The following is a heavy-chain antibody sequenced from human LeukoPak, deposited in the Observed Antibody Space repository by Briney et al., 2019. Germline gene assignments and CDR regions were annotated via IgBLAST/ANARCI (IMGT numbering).Heavy chain of an antibody. Sequence: GGSLRLSCAASGFTFDDYAMHWVRQAPGKGLEWVSGISWNSGSIGYADSVKGRFTISRDNAKNSLYLQMNSLRAEDTALYYCAKDTGGKGAFDIWGQGTMVTVPS. D-gene: IGHD3-16*01. CDR1: GFTFDDYA. V-gene: IGHV3-9*01. J-gene: IGHJ3*02. CDR2: ISWNSGSI. CDR3: AKDTGGKGAFDI.